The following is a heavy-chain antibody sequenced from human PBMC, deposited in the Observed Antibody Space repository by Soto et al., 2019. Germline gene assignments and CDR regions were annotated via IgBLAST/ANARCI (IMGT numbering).Heavy chain of an antibody. V-gene: IGHV3-23*01. CDR2: IDGSGGIT. D-gene: IGHD3-10*01. CDR3: VKNSGWFNT. J-gene: IGHJ5*02. CDR1: GFTFGTTD. Sequence: GWSLRLSCAAAGFTFGTTDMSWVRQAPGEGLEWVSTIDGSGGITYYADSVKGRFTISRDNSRNTVYLQMNSLRGDDTALYYCVKNSGWFNTWGQGALVTVSS.